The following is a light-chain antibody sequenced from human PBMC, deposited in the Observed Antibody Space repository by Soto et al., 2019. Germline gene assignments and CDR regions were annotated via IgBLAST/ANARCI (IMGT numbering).Light chain of an antibody. CDR3: SSYAGSSNV. CDR2: EVN. CDR1: SSDVGGYNY. Sequence: QSVLTQPPSASGSPGQSVAISCTGTSSDVGGYNYFSWYQQHPGKAPKLMIYEVNKRPSGFPDRFSGSKSGNTASLTVSGLQAEDEADYYCSSYAGSSNVFGTGTKVTVL. J-gene: IGLJ1*01. V-gene: IGLV2-8*01.